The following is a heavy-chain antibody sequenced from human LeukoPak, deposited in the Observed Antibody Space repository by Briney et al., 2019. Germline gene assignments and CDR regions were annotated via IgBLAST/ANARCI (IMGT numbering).Heavy chain of an antibody. CDR1: GFTFTDFP. CDR2: ITGGGATT. J-gene: IGHJ6*02. V-gene: IGHV3-23*01. CDR3: AKDTRDWYVYYGMDV. Sequence: GGSLRLSCAATGFTFTDFPMNWVRQAPGKGLEWVAIITGGGATTYYADSVKGRFTISRDNSKNTLYLQMNSLRADDTAVYYCAKDTRDWYVYYGMDVWGQGTTVTVSS. D-gene: IGHD3-9*01.